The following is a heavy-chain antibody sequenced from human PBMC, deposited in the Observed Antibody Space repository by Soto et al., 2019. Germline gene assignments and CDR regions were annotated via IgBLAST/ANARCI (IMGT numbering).Heavy chain of an antibody. CDR1: GFTFSSYE. CDR3: AGQLSGLAENWFDP. J-gene: IGHJ5*02. CDR2: ISSSGSTI. V-gene: IGHV3-48*03. Sequence: WGSLRLSCAASGFTFSSYEMNWVRQAPGKGLEWVSYISSSGSTIYYADSVKGRFTISRDNAKNSLYLQMNSLRAEDTAVYYCAGQLSGLAENWFDPWGQGTLVTVSS. D-gene: IGHD2-2*01.